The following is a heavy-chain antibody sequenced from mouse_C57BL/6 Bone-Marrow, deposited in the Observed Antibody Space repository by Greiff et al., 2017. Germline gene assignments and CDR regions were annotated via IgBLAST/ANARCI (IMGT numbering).Heavy chain of an antibody. V-gene: IGHV14-4*01. CDR1: GFNIKDDY. D-gene: IGHD2-4*01. Sequence: VQLQQSGAELVRPGASVKLSCTASGFNIKDDYMHWVKQRPEQGLEWIGWIDPENGDTEYASKFQGKATITADTSSNTAYLQLSSLTTEDTAVDYCTLYYDYGYAMDYWGQGTSVTVSS. CDR2: IDPENGDT. J-gene: IGHJ4*01. CDR3: TLYYDYGYAMDY.